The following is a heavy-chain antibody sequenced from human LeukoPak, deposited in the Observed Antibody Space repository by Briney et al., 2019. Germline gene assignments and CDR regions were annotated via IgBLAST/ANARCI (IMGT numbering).Heavy chain of an antibody. D-gene: IGHD5-18*01. J-gene: IGHJ6*03. CDR2: ISTSGSTI. Sequence: PGGSLRLSCAASGFVFSDHYMSWIRQAPGKGLEWVSYISTSGSTIYDAVSVRGRFTISRDNGKRSVFLQIDSARVEDTAVYFCARVWKQQAQGYYWYYMDVWGKGTTVTVSS. CDR3: ARVWKQQAQGYYWYYMDV. V-gene: IGHV3-11*01. CDR1: GFVFSDHY.